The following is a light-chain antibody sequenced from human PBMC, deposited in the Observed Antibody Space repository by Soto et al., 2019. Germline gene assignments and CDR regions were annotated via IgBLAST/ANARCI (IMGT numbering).Light chain of an antibody. CDR3: VVWDDSLNAVV. Sequence: QSVLTQPPSLSAAPGQRVTVSCSGTSFNIGKNSVSWYQHLPGTVPRLLIYANGERPSGIPDRFSGSRSGTTATLAISGLQTGDEGDYYCVVWDDSLNAVVFGGGTKLTVL. V-gene: IGLV1-51*01. CDR2: ANG. CDR1: SFNIGKNS. J-gene: IGLJ2*01.